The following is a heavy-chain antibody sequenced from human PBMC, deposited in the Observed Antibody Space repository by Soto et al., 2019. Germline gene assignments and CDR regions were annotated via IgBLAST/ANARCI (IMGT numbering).Heavy chain of an antibody. J-gene: IGHJ6*02. CDR3: GAEMTFGKLSVV. Sequence: SVKVSCKASGDTDTNYVISWVRQAPGQGLEWMGGIFPKFGTTYSAQKLQDRLTITADESTSTVYMQLSSLRLDDTAVYYCGAEMTFGKLSVVWGQGTTVTVSS. CDR1: GDTDTNYV. CDR2: IFPKFGTT. D-gene: IGHD3-16*02. V-gene: IGHV1-69*13.